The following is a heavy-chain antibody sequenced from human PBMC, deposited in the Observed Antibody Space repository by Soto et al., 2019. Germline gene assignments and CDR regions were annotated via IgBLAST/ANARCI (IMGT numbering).Heavy chain of an antibody. Sequence: SETLSLTCAIYGGSFSGYYWSWIRQPPGKGLEWIGEINHSGSTTYNPFLKSRVTISVDTSKNQFSLKLSSVTAADTAVYYCARAKPSPPAYYYGSGSYRGYFDYWGQGTLVTVSS. V-gene: IGHV4-34*01. D-gene: IGHD3-10*01. CDR2: INHSGST. CDR1: GGSFSGYY. J-gene: IGHJ4*02. CDR3: ARAKPSPPAYYYGSGSYRGYFDY.